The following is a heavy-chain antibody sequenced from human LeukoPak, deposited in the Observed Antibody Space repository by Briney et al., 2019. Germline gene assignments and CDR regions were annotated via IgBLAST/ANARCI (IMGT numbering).Heavy chain of an antibody. CDR2: IIPFFGRA. CDR1: GGTFSSYA. Sequence: GASVKVSCKASGGTFSSYAISWVRQAPGQGLEWMGGIIPFFGRADYAQKFQGRVTITADKSTSTAYMDLTSLKSEDTAVYYCARDNNDYVWGSYRYGFDPWGQGTLVTVSS. CDR3: ARDNNDYVWGSYRYGFDP. D-gene: IGHD3-16*02. J-gene: IGHJ5*02. V-gene: IGHV1-69*06.